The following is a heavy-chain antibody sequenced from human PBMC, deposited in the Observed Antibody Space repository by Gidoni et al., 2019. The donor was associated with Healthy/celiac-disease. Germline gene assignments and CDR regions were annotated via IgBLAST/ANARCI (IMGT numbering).Heavy chain of an antibody. Sequence: EVQRVESGGGLVKPGGSLRLSCAASGFTFSSYSMNWVRQAPGKGLEWVSSISSSSSYIYYADSVKGRFTISRDNAKNSLYLQMNSLRAEDTAVYYCARDRAAAGTRWFDPWGQGTLVTVSS. J-gene: IGHJ5*02. CDR1: GFTFSSYS. CDR2: ISSSSSYI. CDR3: ARDRAAAGTRWFDP. V-gene: IGHV3-21*01. D-gene: IGHD6-13*01.